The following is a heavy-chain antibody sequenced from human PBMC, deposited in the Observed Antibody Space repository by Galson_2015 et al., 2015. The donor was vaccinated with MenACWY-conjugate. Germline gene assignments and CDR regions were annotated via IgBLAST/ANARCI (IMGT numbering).Heavy chain of an antibody. CDR3: ARHDRTAPARSGAFDI. CDR2: IYYSGST. D-gene: IGHD2-2*01. Sequence: SETLSLTCTVSVGSISSSSYYWDWIRQPPGRGLEWIGTIYYSGSTYYNSSLKSRVTISVDTSQNQFSLNLSSVTAADTAMYYCARHDRTAPARSGAFDIWGRGTMVTVSS. J-gene: IGHJ3*02. V-gene: IGHV4-39*01. CDR1: VGSISSSSYY.